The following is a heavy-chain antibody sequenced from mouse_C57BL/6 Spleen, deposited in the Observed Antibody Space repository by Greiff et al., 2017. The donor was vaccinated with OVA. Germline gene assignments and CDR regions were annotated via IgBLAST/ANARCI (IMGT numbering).Heavy chain of an antibody. J-gene: IGHJ1*03. V-gene: IGHV7-1*01. CDR1: GFTFSDFY. CDR2: SRNKANDYTT. Sequence: EVQVVESGGGLVQSGRSLRLSCATSGFTFSDFYMEWVRQAPGKGLEWIAASRNKANDYTTEYSASVKGRFIVSRDTSQSILYLQMNALRAEDTAIYYCARDAPITTVVAARYFDVWGTGTTVTVSS. D-gene: IGHD1-1*01. CDR3: ARDAPITTVVAARYFDV.